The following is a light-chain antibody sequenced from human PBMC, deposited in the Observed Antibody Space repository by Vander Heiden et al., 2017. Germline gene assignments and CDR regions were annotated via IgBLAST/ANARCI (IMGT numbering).Light chain of an antibody. J-gene: IGKJ4*01. CDR2: WAS. Sequence: IVMTQPPHSLAVSLGERASINCKSSQSVLYSSNHKNYLAWYQQKPGQPPKLLIYWASTRESGVPDRFSGSGSGTDFTLTISSLQAEDVAVYYCQQYYSTPLTFGGGTKVEIK. CDR1: QSVLYSSNHKNY. CDR3: QQYYSTPLT. V-gene: IGKV4-1*01.